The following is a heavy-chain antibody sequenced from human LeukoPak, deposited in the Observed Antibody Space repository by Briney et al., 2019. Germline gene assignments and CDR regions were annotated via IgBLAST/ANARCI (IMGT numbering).Heavy chain of an antibody. D-gene: IGHD5-18*01. CDR2: VYASGST. Sequence: SETLSLTCTVSGGSFHTYYWNWIRQPAGKALEWIGRVYASGSTDSNSSLKSRVTMSLDTSKNQFSLELRSVTAADTAVYYCARDSVDTAMVTRGYYYMDVWGKGTTVTVSS. V-gene: IGHV4-4*07. J-gene: IGHJ6*03. CDR3: ARDSVDTAMVTRGYYYMDV. CDR1: GGSFHTYY.